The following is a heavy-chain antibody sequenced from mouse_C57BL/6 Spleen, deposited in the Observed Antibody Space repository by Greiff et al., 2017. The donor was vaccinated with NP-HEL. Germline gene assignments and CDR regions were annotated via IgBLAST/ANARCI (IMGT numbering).Heavy chain of an antibody. Sequence: EVQLVESGGGLVKPGGSLKLSCAASGFTFSDYGMHWVRQAPEKGLEWVAYISSGSSTIYYADTVKGRFTISRDNAKNTLFLQMTSLRSEDTAMYYCARDPIVVAPYYAMDYWGQGTSVTVSS. CDR3: ARDPIVVAPYYAMDY. V-gene: IGHV5-17*01. J-gene: IGHJ4*01. D-gene: IGHD1-1*01. CDR1: GFTFSDYG. CDR2: ISSGSSTI.